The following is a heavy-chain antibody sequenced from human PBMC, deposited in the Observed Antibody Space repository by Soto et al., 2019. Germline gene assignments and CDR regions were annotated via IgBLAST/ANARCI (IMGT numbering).Heavy chain of an antibody. CDR1: GYTFTSYG. Sequence: ASVKVSCKAAGYTFTSYGISWVRQAPGQGLEWMGWISAYNGNTNYAQKLQGRVTMTTDTSTSTAYMELRSLRSDDTAVYYCATSTRLGATTGFDYWGQGTLVTVSS. D-gene: IGHD1-26*01. J-gene: IGHJ4*02. V-gene: IGHV1-18*01. CDR2: ISAYNGNT. CDR3: ATSTRLGATTGFDY.